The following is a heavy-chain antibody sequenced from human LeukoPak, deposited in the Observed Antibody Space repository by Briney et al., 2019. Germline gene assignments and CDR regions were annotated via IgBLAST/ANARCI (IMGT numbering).Heavy chain of an antibody. J-gene: IGHJ5*02. CDR3: ARTAFDRSQVGLHWFHP. CDR2: ISGSVTNI. V-gene: IGHV3-48*03. Sequence: GGSLRLSCAASGFTFSSYGLNWVRQAPGKGLEWISYISGSVTNIDYADSVKGRFTISRDNCENTLYLQMNSLRAEDTAVYYCARTAFDRSQVGLHWFHPGPQGPLVTVSP. D-gene: IGHD3-9*01. CDR1: GFTFSSYG.